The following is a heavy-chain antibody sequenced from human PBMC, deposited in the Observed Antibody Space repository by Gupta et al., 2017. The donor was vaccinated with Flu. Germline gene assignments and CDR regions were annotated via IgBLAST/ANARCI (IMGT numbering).Heavy chain of an antibody. D-gene: IGHD1-1*01. CDR3: SRHGARRRNGAFWNDYWKAYFDP. Sequence: IRQPPGKGPEWIGFVFYTGTSNYNPSLRSRVTMSVDTSQNRFSLNLNSVTAADTAVYYCSRHGARRRNGAFWNDYWKAYFDPWGQGTRVTAS. J-gene: IGHJ4*02. CDR2: VFYTGTS. V-gene: IGHV4-59*08.